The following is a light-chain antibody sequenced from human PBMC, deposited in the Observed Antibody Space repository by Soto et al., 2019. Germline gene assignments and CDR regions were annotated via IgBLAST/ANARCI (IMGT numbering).Light chain of an antibody. Sequence: EIVMTQSPATLSVSPGESATLSCRASQSVSSNLAWYQQKPGQAPSLLIFGASTRATGIPARFSGSGSGTEFTLTISSLQSEDFAVYYCQQYNSWPLTFGQGTKVEIK. J-gene: IGKJ1*01. CDR3: QQYNSWPLT. CDR2: GAS. CDR1: QSVSSN. V-gene: IGKV3-15*01.